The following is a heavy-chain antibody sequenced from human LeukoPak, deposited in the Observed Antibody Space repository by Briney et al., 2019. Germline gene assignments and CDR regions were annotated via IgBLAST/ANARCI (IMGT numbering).Heavy chain of an antibody. CDR1: GGSISSGSYY. CDR3: ARAARYYYDSSGYYYYFDY. J-gene: IGHJ4*02. Sequence: PSQTLSLTCTVSGGSISSGSYYWSWIRQPAGKGLEWIGRIYTSGSTNYNPSLKSRVTMSVDTSKNQFSLKLSSVTAADTAVYYCARAARYYYDSSGYYYYFDYWGQGTLVTVSS. CDR2: IYTSGST. D-gene: IGHD3-22*01. V-gene: IGHV4-61*02.